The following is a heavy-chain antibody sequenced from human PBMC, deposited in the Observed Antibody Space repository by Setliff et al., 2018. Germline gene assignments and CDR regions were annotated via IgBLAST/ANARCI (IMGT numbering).Heavy chain of an antibody. D-gene: IGHD2-8*02. V-gene: IGHV3-23*01. CDR3: ARRGGTAGARAFDI. J-gene: IGHJ3*02. CDR2: ISASGDTT. CDR1: GFTFSTYD. Sequence: PGGSLRLSCTASGFTFSTYDMSWVRQAPGKGLEWVSAISASGDTTYYADSVRGRFTISRDNSRNTLYLQMNSLRAEDAAIYYCARRGGTAGARAFDIWGQGTMVTVSS.